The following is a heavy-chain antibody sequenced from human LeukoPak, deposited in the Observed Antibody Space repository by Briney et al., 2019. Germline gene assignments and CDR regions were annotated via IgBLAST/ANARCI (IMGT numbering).Heavy chain of an antibody. CDR3: TTDRYYDLTGRDY. CDR2: IKSKTDGGTT. Sequence: GGSLRLSCAASGFTFSNAWMSWVRQAPGKGLEWVGRIKSKTDGGTTDYAAPVKGRFTISRDDSKNTLYLQMNSLKTEDTAVYYCTTDRYYDLTGRDYWGQGTLVTVSS. J-gene: IGHJ4*02. D-gene: IGHD3-22*01. CDR1: GFTFSNAW. V-gene: IGHV3-15*01.